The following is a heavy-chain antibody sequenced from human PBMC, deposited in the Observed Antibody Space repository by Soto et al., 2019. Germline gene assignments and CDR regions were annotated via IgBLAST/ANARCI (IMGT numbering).Heavy chain of an antibody. CDR3: TTQGPGSWTYFDY. Sequence: GGSLRLSCAASGFSFSNAWMNWVRQAPGKGLEWVGRIKSKTNGGTTDYAAPVKGRFTISGDDSKNTLYLQMNSLKTEDTAVYYCTTQGPGSWTYFDYWGQGTPVTVSS. J-gene: IGHJ4*02. CDR1: GFSFSNAW. CDR2: IKSKTNGGTT. V-gene: IGHV3-15*07. D-gene: IGHD3-3*01.